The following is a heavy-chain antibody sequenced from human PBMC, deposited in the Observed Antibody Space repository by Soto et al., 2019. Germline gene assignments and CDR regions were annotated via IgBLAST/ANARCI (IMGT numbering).Heavy chain of an antibody. CDR3: AARTGTSPGYYYMDV. V-gene: IGHV1-58*02. Sequence: GASVKVSCKASGFTFSRSAMQWVRQARGQRLEWIGWIVVGSGNTNYAQKFQERVTISRDMSTSTGYMELSSLRSEDTAVYYCAARTGTSPGYYYMDVWGKGTTVTVSS. D-gene: IGHD1-1*01. CDR2: IVVGSGNT. CDR1: GFTFSRSA. J-gene: IGHJ6*03.